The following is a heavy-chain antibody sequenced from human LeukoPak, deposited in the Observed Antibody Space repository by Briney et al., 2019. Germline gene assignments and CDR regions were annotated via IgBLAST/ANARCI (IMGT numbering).Heavy chain of an antibody. CDR3: ARGIAVAGASDY. J-gene: IGHJ4*02. CDR1: GYTFTSYY. CDR2: INPSGGST. V-gene: IGHV1-46*01. D-gene: IGHD6-19*01. Sequence: ASVKVSCKASGYTFTSYYMHWVRQAPGQGLEWMGIINPSGGSTSYAQKFQGRVTMTRDTSTSTVYMELSSLRPEDTAVYYCARGIAVAGASDYWGQGTLVTASS.